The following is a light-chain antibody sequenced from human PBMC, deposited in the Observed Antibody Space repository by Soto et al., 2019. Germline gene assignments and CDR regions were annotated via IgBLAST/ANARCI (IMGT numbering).Light chain of an antibody. J-gene: IGKJ1*01. V-gene: IGKV1-39*01. CDR1: QSISNY. CDR3: QQSYTRT. Sequence: DIQLTQSPSSLSASVGDRVSISCRASQSISNYLNWYQQKPGKATKVLIFAASELQSGVPSRFSGSGSGTDFTLTISSLQPDDFATYYCQQSYTRTFGQGTRVEL. CDR2: AAS.